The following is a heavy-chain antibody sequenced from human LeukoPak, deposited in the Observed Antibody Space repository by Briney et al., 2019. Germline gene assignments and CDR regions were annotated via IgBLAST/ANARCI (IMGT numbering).Heavy chain of an antibody. D-gene: IGHD6-19*01. CDR1: GFTFSSYA. J-gene: IGHJ4*02. CDR3: AKDRSGAVASTGAFDY. V-gene: IGHV3-23*01. Sequence: GGSLRLSCAASGFTFSSYAMSWVRQAPGKGLEWVSAISGSGGSTYYADSVKGRFTISRDNSKNTLYLQMNSLRAEDTAVYYCAKDRSGAVASTGAFDYWGQGTLVTVSS. CDR2: ISGSGGST.